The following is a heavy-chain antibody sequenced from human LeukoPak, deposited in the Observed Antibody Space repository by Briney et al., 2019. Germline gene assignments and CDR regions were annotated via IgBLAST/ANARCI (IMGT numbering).Heavy chain of an antibody. CDR1: GFTFDEYG. D-gene: IGHD1-26*01. CDR3: ARDSFSGSSLDY. V-gene: IGHV3-20*03. Sequence: SGFTFDEYGXSWVGHAPGKGLEWVSSINWDGGSTAYADSVEGRFTISRDKAKNSLHLQMKSLRAEDTALYYCARDSFSGSSLDYWGQGTLVTVSS. CDR2: INWDGGST. J-gene: IGHJ4*02.